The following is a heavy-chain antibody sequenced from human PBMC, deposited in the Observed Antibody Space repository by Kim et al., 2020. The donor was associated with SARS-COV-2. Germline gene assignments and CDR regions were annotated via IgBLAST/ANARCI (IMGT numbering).Heavy chain of an antibody. Sequence: SETLSLTCAVYGGSFSGYYWSWIRQPPGKGLEWIGEINHSGSTNYNPSLKSRVTISVDTSKNQFSLKLSSVTAADTAVYYCARGRSHCSSTSCPFGMDVWGQGTTVTVSS. CDR3: ARGRSHCSSTSCPFGMDV. V-gene: IGHV4-34*01. J-gene: IGHJ6*02. CDR2: INHSGST. D-gene: IGHD2-2*01. CDR1: GGSFSGYY.